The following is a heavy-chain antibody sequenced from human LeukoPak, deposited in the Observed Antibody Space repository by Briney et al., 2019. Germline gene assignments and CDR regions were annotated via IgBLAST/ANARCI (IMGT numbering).Heavy chain of an antibody. D-gene: IGHD3-10*01. J-gene: IGHJ6*03. CDR3: ARNDYYGSGSYYNGYYMDV. Sequence: GGSLRLSCAASGFTFSDYYMSWIRQAPGKGLEWVSYISSSGSTIYYADSVKGRFTISRDNAKNSLYLQMNSLRAEDTAVYYCARNDYYGSGSYYNGYYMDVWGKGTTVTIS. CDR1: GFTFSDYY. V-gene: IGHV3-11*01. CDR2: ISSSGSTI.